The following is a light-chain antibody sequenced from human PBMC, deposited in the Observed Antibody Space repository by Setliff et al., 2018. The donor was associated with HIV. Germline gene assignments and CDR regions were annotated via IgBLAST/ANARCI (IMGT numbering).Light chain of an antibody. CDR1: SSNIGAGYD. V-gene: IGLV1-40*01. CDR2: GNN. Sequence: QSVLTRPPSVSGAPGQRVTISCSGSSSNIGAGYDVHWYQQLPGTAPKLLIYGNNNRPSGVPDRFSGSKSATSASLAITGLQAEDEADYYCQSFDTSLSVYVFGTGTKVTVL. CDR3: QSFDTSLSVYV. J-gene: IGLJ1*01.